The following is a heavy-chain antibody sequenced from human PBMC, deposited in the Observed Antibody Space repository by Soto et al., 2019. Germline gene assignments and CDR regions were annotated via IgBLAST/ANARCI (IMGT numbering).Heavy chain of an antibody. V-gene: IGHV2-26*01. J-gene: IGHJ6*02. Sequence: QVTLKESGPVLVKPTETLTLTCTVSGFSLSDADVGVAWISQPPGKALEWLAHILSNDEEVFSSSLRTRLTISKDPSRSQVVLTMSNMEPVATATYYCARIRGYCSGGSCYFYYCARDVWGQETTVTVS. CDR3: ARIRGYCSGGSCYFYYCARDV. CDR1: GFSLSDADVG. D-gene: IGHD2-15*01. CDR2: ILSNDEE.